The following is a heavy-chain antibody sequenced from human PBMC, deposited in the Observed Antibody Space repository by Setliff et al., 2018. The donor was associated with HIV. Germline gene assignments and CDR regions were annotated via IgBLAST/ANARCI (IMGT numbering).Heavy chain of an antibody. J-gene: IGHJ4*02. Sequence: PSETLSLTCTVSGGSISSSYWTWTRQPPGKGLEWIGNIPYSGSTNYNPSLKSRVTISVDTSRSQFSLKLSSVTAADTAVYYCARGRDKYGPIDYWGQGTLVTVSS. CDR1: GGSISSSY. V-gene: IGHV4-59*01. CDR3: ARGRDKYGPIDY. D-gene: IGHD3-10*01. CDR2: IPYSGST.